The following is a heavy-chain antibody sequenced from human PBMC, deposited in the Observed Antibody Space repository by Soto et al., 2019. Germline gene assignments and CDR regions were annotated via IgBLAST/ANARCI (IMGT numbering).Heavy chain of an antibody. J-gene: IGHJ4*02. CDR1: GGSISTITW. D-gene: IGHD2-2*03. Sequence: QVQRRESGPGLVKTSGTLSLTCAVSGGSISTITWWSWVRQPPGKGLQWIGEIYHSGSTNYNPSLKSRVTISVDKSKNQFALELSSVTAADTAVYYCARDLGSCSSTSCRPFDYWGQGTLVTVSS. CDR2: IYHSGST. CDR3: ARDLGSCSSTSCRPFDY. V-gene: IGHV4-4*02.